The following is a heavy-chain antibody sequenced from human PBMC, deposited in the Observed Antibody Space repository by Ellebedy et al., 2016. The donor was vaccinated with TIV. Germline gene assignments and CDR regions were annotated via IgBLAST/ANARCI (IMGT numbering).Heavy chain of an antibody. V-gene: IGHV1-2*02. CDR2: INPNSGGT. J-gene: IGHJ4*02. D-gene: IGHD4-17*01. CDR3: ARDLGGEQTIDY. Sequence: AASVKVSCKASGYTLTGYYMHWVRQAPGQGLEWMGWINPNSGGTNYAQKFQGRVTMTRDTSISTAYMELSRLRSDDTAVYYCARDLGGEQTIDYWGQGTLVTVSS. CDR1: GYTLTGYY.